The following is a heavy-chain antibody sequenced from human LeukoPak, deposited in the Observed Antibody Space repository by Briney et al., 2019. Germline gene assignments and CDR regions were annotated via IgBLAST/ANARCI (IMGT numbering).Heavy chain of an antibody. V-gene: IGHV3-30*18. CDR1: GFTFSSYG. CDR2: ISYDGSNK. CDR3: AKGHVGSGSDYTWVDWFDP. D-gene: IGHD3-10*01. Sequence: GRSLRLSCAASGFTFSSYGMHWVRQAPGKGLEWVAVISYDGSNKYYADSVKGRFTISRDNSKNTLYLQMNSLRAEDTAVYYCAKGHVGSGSDYTWVDWFDPWGQGTLVTVSS. J-gene: IGHJ5*02.